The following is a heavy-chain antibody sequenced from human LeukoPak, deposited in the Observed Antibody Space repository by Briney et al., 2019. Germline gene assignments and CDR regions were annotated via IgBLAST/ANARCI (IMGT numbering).Heavy chain of an antibody. V-gene: IGHV3-23*01. CDR2: ISGSGGST. D-gene: IGHD4-17*01. Sequence: GGSLRLSCAASGFTFSSFAMSWVRQAPGKGLEWVSAISGSGGSTYYADSVKGRFTISRDNSNNTLYLQMNSLRAEDTAIYYCAKPAPTVPNYGTFDYWGQGTLVTVSS. CDR1: GFTFSSFA. J-gene: IGHJ4*02. CDR3: AKPAPTVPNYGTFDY.